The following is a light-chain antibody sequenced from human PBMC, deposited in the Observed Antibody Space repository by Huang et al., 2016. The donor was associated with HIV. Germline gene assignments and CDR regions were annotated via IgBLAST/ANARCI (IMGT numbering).Light chain of an antibody. CDR1: QRITSY. Sequence: DIQMTQSPSSLSASVGDRVTITCRAGQRITSYLNWYHQKPGKAPELLIYGASTLHAGVPSRVSGSGSGTHFTLTLTPLQPEDSGIYYCQQSYSLPQTFGQGTKLEI. V-gene: IGKV1-39*01. CDR3: QQSYSLPQT. CDR2: GAS. J-gene: IGKJ2*01.